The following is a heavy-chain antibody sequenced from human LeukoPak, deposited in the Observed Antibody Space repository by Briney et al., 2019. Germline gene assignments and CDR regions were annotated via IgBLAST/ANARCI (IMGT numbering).Heavy chain of an antibody. J-gene: IGHJ4*02. V-gene: IGHV4-61*01. CDR1: GGSVSSGSYH. D-gene: IGHD3-10*01. CDR2: IYYSGST. Sequence: SETLSLTCTVSGGSVSSGSYHWSWIRQPPGKGLEWIGYIYYSGSTNYNPSLKSRVTISVDTSKNQFSLKLSSVTAADTAVYYCARHSPVYYDFDYWGQGTLVTVSS. CDR3: ARHSPVYYDFDY.